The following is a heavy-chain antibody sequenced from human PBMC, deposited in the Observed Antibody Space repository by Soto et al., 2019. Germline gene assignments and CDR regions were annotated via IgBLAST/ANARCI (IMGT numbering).Heavy chain of an antibody. CDR1: GFTFTNYT. CDR3: AREGLRLSWTFDF. D-gene: IGHD3-3*01. V-gene: IGHV3-30-3*01. CDR2: ISYDGTIK. J-gene: IGHJ4*02. Sequence: PGGSLRLSCAASGFTFTNYTMHWVRQAPGKGLEWVAVISYDGTIKYYTDSVKGRFTISRDDSKRTLFLQMNSLRGEDTAVYYCAREGLRLSWTFDFWGQGTLVTVSS.